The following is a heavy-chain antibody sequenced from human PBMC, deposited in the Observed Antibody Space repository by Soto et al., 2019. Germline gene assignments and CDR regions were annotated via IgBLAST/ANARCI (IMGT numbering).Heavy chain of an antibody. CDR1: GFAFNTYS. D-gene: IGHD3-9*01. CDR3: VRDLGRYFRSGYMEL. CDR2: INEDSTYI. Sequence: EVQLVESGGGLVKPGGSLRLSCTASGFAFNTYSMNWVRQAPGKGLAWVSSINEDSTYIYYADSLRGRITISRDNAKDSFFLQTTSPRPDDTAVYYCVRDLGRYFRSGYMELWGDGARVTVSS. V-gene: IGHV3-21*02. J-gene: IGHJ6*03.